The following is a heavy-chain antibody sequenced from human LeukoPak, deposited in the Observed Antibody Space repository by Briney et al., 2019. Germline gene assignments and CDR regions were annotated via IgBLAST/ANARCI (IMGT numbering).Heavy chain of an antibody. CDR1: GFTFSSYA. V-gene: IGHV3-23*01. CDR3: AKSNFMTTVTTAFQH. J-gene: IGHJ1*01. D-gene: IGHD4-17*01. Sequence: GGSLRLSCAASGFTFSSYAMSWVRQAPGKGLEWVSAISGSGGSTYYADSVKGRFTISRDNSKNTLYLQMNSLRAEDTAVYYCAKSNFMTTVTTAFQHWGQDTLVTVSS. CDR2: ISGSGGST.